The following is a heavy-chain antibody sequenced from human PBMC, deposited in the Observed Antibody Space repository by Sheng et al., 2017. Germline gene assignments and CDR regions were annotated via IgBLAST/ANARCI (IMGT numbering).Heavy chain of an antibody. CDR2: IWYDGSNK. J-gene: IGHJ4*02. V-gene: IGHV3-33*01. Sequence: QVQLVESGGGVVQPGRSLRLSCAASGFTFSSYGMHWVRQAPGKGLEWVAVIWYDGSNKYYADSVKGRFTISRDNSKNTLYLQMNSLRAEDTAVYYCARDRGPGSGSHMGVVDYWGQGTLV. D-gene: IGHD3-10*01. CDR1: GFTFSSYG. CDR3: ARDRGPGSGSHMGVVDY.